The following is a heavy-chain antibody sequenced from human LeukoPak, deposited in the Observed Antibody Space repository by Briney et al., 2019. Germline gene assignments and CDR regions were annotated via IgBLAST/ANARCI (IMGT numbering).Heavy chain of an antibody. CDR2: VNHSGST. D-gene: IGHD4-23*01. J-gene: IGHJ4*02. Sequence: SETLSLTCAVYGGSFSGYHWSWIRQPPGKGLEWIGEVNHSGSTNYSPSLKSRVTISVDTSKNQFSLKLSSVTAADTAVYYCARGGGGNKGYWGQGTLVTVSS. CDR3: ARGGGGNKGY. V-gene: IGHV4-34*01. CDR1: GGSFSGYH.